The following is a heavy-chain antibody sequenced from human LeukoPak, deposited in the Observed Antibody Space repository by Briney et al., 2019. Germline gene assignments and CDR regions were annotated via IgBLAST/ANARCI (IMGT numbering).Heavy chain of an antibody. CDR1: GYSTSSGYY. CDR2: MYHSGST. D-gene: IGHD2-2*01. CDR3: VRDSKCTSASCYPFDY. V-gene: IGHV4-38-2*02. J-gene: IGHJ4*02. Sequence: SETLSLTCAVSGYSTSSGYYWGWIRQPPGKGLEWIGSMYHSGSTYYNPSLKSRVTISVDTSKNQFSLKLSSVTAADTAVYYCVRDSKCTSASCYPFDYWGQGTPVTVSS.